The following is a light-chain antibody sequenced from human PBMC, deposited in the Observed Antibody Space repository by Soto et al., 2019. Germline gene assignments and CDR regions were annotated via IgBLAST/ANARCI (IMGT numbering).Light chain of an antibody. CDR1: QGISSW. Sequence: DIQITQSPSSVSASVGDRVTMTCRASQGISSWLAWYSPKPEKAPKLLIYAASSLQSGVPSRFSGTASGTEFTLTISSLQPEDFATYFCQQANSFPLTFGGGTKVDI. CDR2: AAS. J-gene: IGKJ4*01. CDR3: QQANSFPLT. V-gene: IGKV1D-12*01.